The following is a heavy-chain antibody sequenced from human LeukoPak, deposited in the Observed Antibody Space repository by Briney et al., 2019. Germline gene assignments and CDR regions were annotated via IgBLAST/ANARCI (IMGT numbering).Heavy chain of an antibody. D-gene: IGHD2-21*02. V-gene: IGHV3-23*01. Sequence: GGSLRLSCAASGFTFSSYAMSWVRLAPGKGLEWVSAISGSGGSTYYADSVKGRFTISRDNSKNTLYLQMNSLRAEDTAVYYCAKASRVLVVTAMVYWGQGTLVTVSS. CDR3: AKASRVLVVTAMVY. J-gene: IGHJ4*02. CDR1: GFTFSSYA. CDR2: ISGSGGST.